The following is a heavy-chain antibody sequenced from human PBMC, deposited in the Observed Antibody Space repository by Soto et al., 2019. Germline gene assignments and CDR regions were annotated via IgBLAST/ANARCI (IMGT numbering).Heavy chain of an antibody. CDR2: IYYSGST. CDR3: AREGYTVTTRYYYGMDV. V-gene: IGHV4-30-4*01. CDR1: GGSISSGDYY. Sequence: PSETLSLTCTVSGGSISSGDYYWSWIRQPPGKGLEWIGYIYYSGSTYYNPSLKSRVTISVDTSKNQFSLKLSSVTAADTAVYYCAREGYTVTTRYYYGMDVWGQGTTVTVSS. D-gene: IGHD4-4*01. J-gene: IGHJ6*02.